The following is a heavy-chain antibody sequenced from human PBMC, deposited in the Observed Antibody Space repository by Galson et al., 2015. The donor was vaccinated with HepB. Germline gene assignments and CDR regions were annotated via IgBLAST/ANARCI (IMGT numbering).Heavy chain of an antibody. CDR3: ARSGDDFEY. D-gene: IGHD7-27*01. CDR1: GFTFSDHY. Sequence: SLRLSCAASGFTFSDHYMSWIRQAPGKGLEWVSYISRSGRTTHYADSVKGRFTISRDNAGNSLHLQMNSLRVEDTAVYYCARSGDDFEYWGQGTPVTVSS. V-gene: IGHV3-11*01. CDR2: ISRSGRTT. J-gene: IGHJ4*02.